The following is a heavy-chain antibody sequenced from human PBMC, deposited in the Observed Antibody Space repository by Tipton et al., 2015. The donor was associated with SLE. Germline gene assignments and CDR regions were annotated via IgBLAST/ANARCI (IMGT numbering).Heavy chain of an antibody. Sequence: TLSLTCAVSGGSIRSSNWWSWVRQPPGKGLEWIGEIHHRGSTNYKSSLRGRVTISVDKSKNRFSLKLTSVTAADTAVYYCARWIPLTGINVWGQGATVTVSS. CDR2: IHHRGST. CDR1: GGSIRSSNW. D-gene: IGHD5-18*01. V-gene: IGHV4-4*02. J-gene: IGHJ6*02. CDR3: ARWIPLTGINV.